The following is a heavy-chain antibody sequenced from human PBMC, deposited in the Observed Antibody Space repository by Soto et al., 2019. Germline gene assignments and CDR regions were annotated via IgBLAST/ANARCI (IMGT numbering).Heavy chain of an antibody. D-gene: IGHD3-10*01. V-gene: IGHV4-30-4*01. Sequence: SETLSLTCTVSGGSISSGDYYWSWIRQPPGKGLEWIGYIYYSGSTYYNPSLKSRVTISVDTSKNQFPLKLSSVTAADTAVYYCARVRGDNWFDPWGQGTLVTVSS. CDR1: GGSISSGDYY. CDR3: ARVRGDNWFDP. CDR2: IYYSGST. J-gene: IGHJ5*02.